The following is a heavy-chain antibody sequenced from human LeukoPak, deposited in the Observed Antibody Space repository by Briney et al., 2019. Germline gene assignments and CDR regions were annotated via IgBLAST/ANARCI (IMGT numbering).Heavy chain of an antibody. J-gene: IGHJ6*03. V-gene: IGHV1-8*03. D-gene: IGHD3-22*01. CDR3: ARSPARGDSSGYYFPDYYYYYLDV. CDR2: MNPNNGNT. CDR1: GYTFTSYD. Sequence: GASVKVSCKASGYTFTSYDINWVRQATGQGLEWMGWMNPNNGNTGYAQKFQGRVTITRNTSLSTAYMELSSLRSEDTAVYHCARSPARGDSSGYYFPDYYYYYLDVEGKGTTVTVSS.